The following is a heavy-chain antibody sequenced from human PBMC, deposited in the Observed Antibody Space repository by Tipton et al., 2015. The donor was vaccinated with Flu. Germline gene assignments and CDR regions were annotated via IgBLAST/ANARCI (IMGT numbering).Heavy chain of an antibody. CDR1: GGSISSYY. CDR2: IYYSGST. Sequence: TLSLTCIVSGGSISSYYWSWIRQPPGKGLEWIGYIYYSGSTNYNPSLKSRVTISVDTSKNQFSLKLSSVTAADTAVYYCARDSAAHYGMDVWGQGTTVTVSS. J-gene: IGHJ6*02. V-gene: IGHV4-59*08. CDR3: ARDSAAHYGMDV. D-gene: IGHD6-13*01.